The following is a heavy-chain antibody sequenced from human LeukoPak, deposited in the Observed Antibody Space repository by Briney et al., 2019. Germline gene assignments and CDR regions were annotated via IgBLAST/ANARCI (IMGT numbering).Heavy chain of an antibody. V-gene: IGHV1-8*01. Sequence: GASVKVSCKASGYTFTSYDINWVRQATGQGLEWMGWMNPNSGNTGYAQKFQGRVTMTRNTSISTAYMELSSLRSEDTAVYYCARSNPSGSYYYYYGMDVWGQGTRVTVSS. CDR1: GYTFTSYD. CDR3: ARSNPSGSYYYYYGMDV. J-gene: IGHJ6*02. CDR2: MNPNSGNT. D-gene: IGHD1-26*01.